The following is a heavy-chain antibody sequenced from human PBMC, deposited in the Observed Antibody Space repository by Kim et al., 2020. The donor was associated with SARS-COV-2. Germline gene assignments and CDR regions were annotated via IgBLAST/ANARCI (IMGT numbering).Heavy chain of an antibody. Sequence: ASVKVSCKASGYTFTDYYIHWVQQAPGQGLEWMGRINPKTGDTKFPQKFQGRVTMTSDTSINTAYMELNSLRSDDTVVYYCAGEILGGDALDIWGQGTVVTVSS. V-gene: IGHV1-2*05. CDR2: INPKTGDT. J-gene: IGHJ3*02. CDR3: AGEILGGDALDI. D-gene: IGHD1-26*01. CDR1: GYTFTDYY.